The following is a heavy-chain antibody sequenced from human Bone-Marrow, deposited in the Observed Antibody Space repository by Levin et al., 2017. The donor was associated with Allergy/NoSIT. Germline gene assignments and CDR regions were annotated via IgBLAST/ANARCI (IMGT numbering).Heavy chain of an antibody. Sequence: GESLKISCAASGFTFSSYAMHWVRQAPGKGLEWVAVISYDGSNKYYADSVKGRFTISRDNSKNTLYLQMNSLRAEDTAVYYCARPSGYSYGEDPGGAFDIWGQGTMVTVSS. CDR2: ISYDGSNK. J-gene: IGHJ3*02. CDR3: ARPSGYSYGEDPGGAFDI. D-gene: IGHD5-18*01. V-gene: IGHV3-30-3*01. CDR1: GFTFSSYA.